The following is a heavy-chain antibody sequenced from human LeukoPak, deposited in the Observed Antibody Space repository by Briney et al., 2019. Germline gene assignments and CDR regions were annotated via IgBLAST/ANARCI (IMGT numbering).Heavy chain of an antibody. CDR2: ISSDGNLI. J-gene: IGHJ6*02. CDR1: GFTFSRYA. Sequence: GGSLRLSCATSGFTFSRYAMQWVRQAPGKGLKWVTVISSDGNLIFYADSVKGRFTISRDNSKNTVYLQMNSLRAEDTAVFYCAREEYDYALGALDVWGQGTTVSVSS. D-gene: IGHD4/OR15-4a*01. V-gene: IGHV3-30*04. CDR3: AREEYDYALGALDV.